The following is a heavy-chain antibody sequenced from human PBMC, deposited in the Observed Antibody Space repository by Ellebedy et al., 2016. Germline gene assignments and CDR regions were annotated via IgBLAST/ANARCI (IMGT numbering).Heavy chain of an antibody. CDR1: GGTFSSYA. Sequence: SVKVSCXASGGTFSSYAISWVRQAPGQGFEWMGRIIPILGIANYAQKFQGRVTITADKSTSTAYMELSSLKTEDTAVYYCTTDSYYYDSSGPPLGDVWGQGTTVTVSS. CDR2: IIPILGIA. CDR3: TTDSYYYDSSGPPLGDV. J-gene: IGHJ6*02. V-gene: IGHV1-69*04. D-gene: IGHD3-22*01.